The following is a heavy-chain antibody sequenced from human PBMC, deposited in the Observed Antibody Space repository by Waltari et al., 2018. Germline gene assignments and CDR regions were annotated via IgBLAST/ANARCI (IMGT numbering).Heavy chain of an antibody. CDR2: MSSDGRNT. CDR1: EFTFSNDW. Sequence: EVQLVESGGGLVQPGGSLRLSCAASEFTFSNDWMHWVRQAPGKGLVWVSRMSSDGRNTAYADSVKGRFTISRDNAKNTLYLQMNSLRAEDTAVYYCARVRYSGGWSDCWGQGTLVTVSS. V-gene: IGHV3-74*01. J-gene: IGHJ5*01. D-gene: IGHD6-19*01. CDR3: ARVRYSGGWSDC.